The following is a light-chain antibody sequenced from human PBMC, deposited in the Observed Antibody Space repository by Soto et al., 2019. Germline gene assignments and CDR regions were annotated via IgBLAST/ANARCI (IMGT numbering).Light chain of an antibody. CDR1: QSVSSSY. CDR3: QPYNNWPSWT. J-gene: IGKJ1*01. V-gene: IGKV3D-15*01. Sequence: EIVLTQSPCTLSLSPGERATLSCRASQSVSSSYLAWYQQKPGQAPRLLICDASTRDTGIPARFSGSGSGTEFTLTISSLQSEDYAVYYCQPYNNWPSWTFGQGTKVDI. CDR2: DAS.